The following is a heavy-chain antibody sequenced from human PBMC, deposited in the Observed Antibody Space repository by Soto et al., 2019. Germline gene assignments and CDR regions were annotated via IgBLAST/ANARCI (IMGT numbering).Heavy chain of an antibody. CDR3: ARLKEEWLLWSGEGYYFDY. V-gene: IGHV1-18*01. CDR1: GYTFTSYG. CDR2: ISAYNGNT. J-gene: IGHJ4*02. Sequence: QVQLVQSGAEVKKPGASVKVSCKASGYTFTSYGISWVRQAPGQGLEWMGWISAYNGNTNYAQKLQGRVTMTTDTSTSTAYMELRSLRSDATAVYYCARLKEEWLLWSGEGYYFDYWGQGTLVTVSS. D-gene: IGHD3-10*01.